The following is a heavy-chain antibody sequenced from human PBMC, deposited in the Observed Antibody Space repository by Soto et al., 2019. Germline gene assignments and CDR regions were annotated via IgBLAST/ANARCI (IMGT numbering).Heavy chain of an antibody. Sequence: QVQLVQYGAEVKKPGASVKVSCKASGYSFTSHGISWVRQAPGQGLEWMGWISAYNGNTNYAQKPQGRXTXTXXASTSTAYMELRSLRSGDTAVYYCARDNGFGESDVWGQGTTVTVS. CDR1: GYSFTSHG. CDR3: ARDNGFGESDV. D-gene: IGHD3-10*01. J-gene: IGHJ6*02. CDR2: ISAYNGNT. V-gene: IGHV1-18*01.